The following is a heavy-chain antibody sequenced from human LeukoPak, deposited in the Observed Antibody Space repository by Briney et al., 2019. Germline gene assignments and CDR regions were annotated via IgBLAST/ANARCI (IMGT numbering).Heavy chain of an antibody. Sequence: TPSETLSLTCTVSGGSISSHYWSWIRQPPGKGLEWIGYIYYSGSTNYNPSLKSRVIISVHTSKNQFSLKLSSVTAADTAVYYCARAPGSAYNAYYFDYWGQGTLVTVSS. V-gene: IGHV4-59*11. J-gene: IGHJ4*02. CDR1: GGSISSHY. D-gene: IGHD1-1*01. CDR3: ARAPGSAYNAYYFDY. CDR2: IYYSGST.